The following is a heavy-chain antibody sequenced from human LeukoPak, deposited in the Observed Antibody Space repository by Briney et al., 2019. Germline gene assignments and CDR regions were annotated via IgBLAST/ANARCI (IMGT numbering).Heavy chain of an antibody. Sequence: PGRSLRLSCAASGFTFSSYGMHWVRQAPGKGLEWVAVIWYDGSNKHYADSVKGRFTISRDNSKNTLYLQMNSLRAEDTAVYYCARTPYYYDSSALRDAFDIWGQGTMVTVSS. CDR1: GFTFSSYG. V-gene: IGHV3-33*01. J-gene: IGHJ3*02. CDR3: ARTPYYYDSSALRDAFDI. D-gene: IGHD3-22*01. CDR2: IWYDGSNK.